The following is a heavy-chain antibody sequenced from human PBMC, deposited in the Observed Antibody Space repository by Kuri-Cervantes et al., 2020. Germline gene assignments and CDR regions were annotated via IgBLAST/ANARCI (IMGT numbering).Heavy chain of an antibody. V-gene: IGHV4-59*01. CDR1: GGSISSYY. CDR2: IYYSGST. Sequence: SETLSLTCTVSGGSISSYYWSWIRQPPGKGLEWIGYIYYSGSTNYNPSLKSRVTISVDTSKNQFSLKLSSVTAADTAVYYCARDSEGAVAQWYFDLWGRGTPVTVSS. CDR3: ARDSEGAVAQWYFDL. J-gene: IGHJ2*01. D-gene: IGHD6-19*01.